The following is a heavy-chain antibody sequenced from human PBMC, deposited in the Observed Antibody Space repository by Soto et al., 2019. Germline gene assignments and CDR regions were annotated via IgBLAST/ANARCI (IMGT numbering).Heavy chain of an antibody. D-gene: IGHD2-2*02. Sequence: LSLTCTVSGGSISSGGYYWSWIRQHPGKGLEWIGYIYYSGSTYYNPSLKSRVTISVDTSKNQFSLKLSSVTAADTAVYYCARGYCSSTSCYTNWFDRWGQGTLVTVSS. CDR1: GGSISSGGYY. V-gene: IGHV4-31*03. CDR2: IYYSGST. CDR3: ARGYCSSTSCYTNWFDR. J-gene: IGHJ5*02.